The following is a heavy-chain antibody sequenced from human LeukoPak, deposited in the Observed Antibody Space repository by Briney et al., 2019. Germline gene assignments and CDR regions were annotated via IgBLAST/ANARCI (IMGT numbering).Heavy chain of an antibody. V-gene: IGHV5-51*01. Sequence: GESLKISCRASGYSFTSYWIAWVRQMPGKGLEWMGIIYPDDSDIRYSPSFQGQVTISVDKPISTTYLQWSSLKSSDTAMYYCARPGPHWYFEFWGRGTLVTVSS. J-gene: IGHJ2*01. CDR1: GYSFTSYW. CDR2: IYPDDSDI. CDR3: ARPGPHWYFEF.